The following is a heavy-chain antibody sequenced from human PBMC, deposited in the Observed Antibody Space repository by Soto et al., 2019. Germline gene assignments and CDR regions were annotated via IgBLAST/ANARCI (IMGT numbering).Heavy chain of an antibody. Sequence: GASVKVSCKASGYTFTSYDIDWVRQATGQGLEWMGWMNPSSGNTGYAQKFQGRVTMTRNTSISTAYMELSSLRSEDTAVYYCARGRGGYGDYYFDYWGQGTLVTVSS. V-gene: IGHV1-8*01. CDR3: ARGRGGYGDYYFDY. CDR1: GYTFTSYD. D-gene: IGHD4-17*01. CDR2: MNPSSGNT. J-gene: IGHJ4*02.